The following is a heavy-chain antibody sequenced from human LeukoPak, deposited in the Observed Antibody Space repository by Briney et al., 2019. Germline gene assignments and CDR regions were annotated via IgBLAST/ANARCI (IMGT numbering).Heavy chain of an antibody. D-gene: IGHD3-10*01. J-gene: IGHJ4*02. V-gene: IGHV4-34*01. CDR3: VCGSGSSYRDFDY. CDR2: INHSGST. CDR1: GGSFIGYY. Sequence: SDTLYPTCAPHGGSFIGYYWSWIRQHPGKRREWIREINHSGSTNYNPSLKSRVTISVDTSKNQVSLTLSSVTAVDTAVYYCVCGSGSSYRDFDYWGQGTLVTVSS.